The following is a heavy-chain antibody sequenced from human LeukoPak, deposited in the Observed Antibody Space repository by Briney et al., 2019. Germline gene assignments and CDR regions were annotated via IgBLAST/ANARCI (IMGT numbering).Heavy chain of an antibody. J-gene: IGHJ4*02. CDR3: ARHMYDYVWGRHHNFDY. Sequence: SETLSLTCAVYGGSFSGYYWSWLRQPPGKGLEWIGEINHSGSTNYNPSLKSRVTISVDTSKNQFSLKLSSVTAADTAVYYCARHMYDYVWGRHHNFDYWGQGTLVTVSS. V-gene: IGHV4-34*01. CDR1: GGSFSGYY. CDR2: INHSGST. D-gene: IGHD3-16*01.